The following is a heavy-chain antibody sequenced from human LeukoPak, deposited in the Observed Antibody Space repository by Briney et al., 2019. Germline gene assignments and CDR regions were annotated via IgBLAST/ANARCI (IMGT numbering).Heavy chain of an antibody. CDR2: ISTSGVTM. V-gene: IGHV3-48*02. Sequence: GGSLRLSCAASGFIFSNYGMNWVRQAPGRGLEWISYISTSGVTMFCADSVKGRFTISRDNAKNSLYLQMNSLRDEDTAVYYCVRGRSGYYFDYWGQGTLVTVSS. CDR1: GFIFSNYG. CDR3: VRGRSGYYFDY. D-gene: IGHD3-22*01. J-gene: IGHJ4*02.